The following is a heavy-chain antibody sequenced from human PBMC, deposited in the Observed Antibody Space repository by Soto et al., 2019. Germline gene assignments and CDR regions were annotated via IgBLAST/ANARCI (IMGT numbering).Heavy chain of an antibody. J-gene: IGHJ6*02. V-gene: IGHV4-30-4*01. Sequence: QVQLQESGPGLVKPSQTLSLSCTLSGDSISSGNYYWGWIRHSPGKGLEWIAYINYSGSTYWNQSLRGRITMSVDTRKNQFSLKLRSVTAADTAVYYCARVPPRSGTYFNYYYVMDVWGHGTTVTVSS. CDR1: GDSISSGNYY. D-gene: IGHD3-10*01. CDR2: INYSGST. CDR3: ARVPPRSGTYFNYYYVMDV.